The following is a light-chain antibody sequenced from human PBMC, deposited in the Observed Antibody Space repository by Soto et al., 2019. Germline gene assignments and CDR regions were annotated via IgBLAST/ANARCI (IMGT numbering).Light chain of an antibody. CDR2: DAS. Sequence: EIVLTQSPATLSLSPGERATLSCRASQSVGTYLAWFQQKPGQTPRLLIYDASKRAPGIPARFSGSGSGTDFTLTIRSLEPEDCAVYYCQQRDNWPPRYTFGQGTKLEI. CDR3: QQRDNWPPRYT. V-gene: IGKV3-11*01. J-gene: IGKJ2*01. CDR1: QSVGTY.